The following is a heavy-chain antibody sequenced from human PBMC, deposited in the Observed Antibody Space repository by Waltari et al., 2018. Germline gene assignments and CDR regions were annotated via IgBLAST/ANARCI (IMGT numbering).Heavy chain of an antibody. V-gene: IGHV1-69*04. CDR3: ASIRNYGGTFDY. CDR1: GGTFSSYA. Sequence: QVQLVQSGAEVKKPGSSVKVSCKASGGTFSSYAISWVRQAPGQGLEWMGGIIPILGIANYAQKFQGRVTITADESTSTAYMELSSLRSEDTAVYYCASIRNYGGTFDYWGQGTLVTVSS. CDR2: IIPILGIA. J-gene: IGHJ4*02. D-gene: IGHD4-17*01.